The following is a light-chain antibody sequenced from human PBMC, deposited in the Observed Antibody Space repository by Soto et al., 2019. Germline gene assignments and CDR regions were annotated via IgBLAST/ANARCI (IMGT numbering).Light chain of an antibody. Sequence: QSALTQPASVSGSPGQSITISCNGTSSDVGSYDFVSWYQQHPDKVPKLMIYEDNKRPSGVSNRFSGSKSGNTASLAISGLQGEDEAYYYCASYAGGGVIFGGGTQLTVL. V-gene: IGLV2-23*01. CDR1: SSDVGSYDF. CDR3: ASYAGGGVI. J-gene: IGLJ2*01. CDR2: EDN.